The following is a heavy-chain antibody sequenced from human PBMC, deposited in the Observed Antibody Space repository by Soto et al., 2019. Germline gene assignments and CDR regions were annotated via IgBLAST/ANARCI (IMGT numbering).Heavy chain of an antibody. CDR3: ARDRRGSGWYDYFDY. V-gene: IGHV3-33*01. Sequence: QVQLVESGGGVVQPGRSLRLSCAASGFTFSSYGMHWVRQAPGKGLEWVAVIWYDGSNENYADSVKGRFTISRDNSKNTLYLRMNSLGAEDTALYYCARDRRGSGWYDYFDYWGQGTLVTVSS. D-gene: IGHD6-19*01. J-gene: IGHJ4*02. CDR2: IWYDGSNE. CDR1: GFTFSSYG.